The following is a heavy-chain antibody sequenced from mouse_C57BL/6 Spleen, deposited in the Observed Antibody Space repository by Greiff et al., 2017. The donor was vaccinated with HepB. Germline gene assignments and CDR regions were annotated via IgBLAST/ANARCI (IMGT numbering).Heavy chain of an antibody. Sequence: QVQLKESGPGLVQPSQSLSITCTVSGFSLTSYGVHWVRQSPGKGLEWLGVIWSGGSTDYNAAFISRLSISKDNSKSQVFFKMNSLQADDTAIYYCARNSPYYYGSSYWYFDVWGTGTTVTVSS. CDR2: IWSGGST. V-gene: IGHV2-2*01. J-gene: IGHJ1*03. D-gene: IGHD1-1*01. CDR1: GFSLTSYG. CDR3: ARNSPYYYGSSYWYFDV.